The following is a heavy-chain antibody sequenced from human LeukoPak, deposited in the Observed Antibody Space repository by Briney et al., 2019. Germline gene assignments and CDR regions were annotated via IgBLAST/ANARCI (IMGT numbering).Heavy chain of an antibody. CDR2: ISGSGGST. CDR3: LRYFDWLFDY. V-gene: IGHV3-23*01. Sequence: GGSLRLSCAASGFTFSSYAMSWVRQAPGKGLEWVSGISGSGGSTYYADSVKGRFTISRDNSKNTLYLQMNSQRAEDTAVYYCLRYFDWLFDYWGQGTLVTVSS. D-gene: IGHD3-9*01. J-gene: IGHJ4*02. CDR1: GFTFSSYA.